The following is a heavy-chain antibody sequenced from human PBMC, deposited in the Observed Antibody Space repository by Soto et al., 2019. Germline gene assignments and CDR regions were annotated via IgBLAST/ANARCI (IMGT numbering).Heavy chain of an antibody. CDR2: ISAYNGNT. D-gene: IGHD3-22*01. CDR1: GYTFTSYG. CDR3: ARDFTMIVVGGPFDP. J-gene: IGHJ5*02. Sequence: GASVKVSCKASGYTFTSYGISWVRQAPGQGLEWMGWISAYNGNTNYAQKLQGRVTMTTDTSTSTAYMELRSLRSDDTAVYYCARDFTMIVVGGPFDPWGQGTLGTVSS. V-gene: IGHV1-18*01.